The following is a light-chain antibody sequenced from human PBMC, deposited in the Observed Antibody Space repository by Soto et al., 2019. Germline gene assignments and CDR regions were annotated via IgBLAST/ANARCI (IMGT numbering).Light chain of an antibody. V-gene: IGKV3-15*01. CDR1: QSISDT. CDR2: GAS. Sequence: EIVMTQSPATLSVSPGGRATLSCRASQSISDTLAWYQQKPGQAPRLLIHGASTRAPGFPARFSGSGSGTDFTLTISSLQSEGFAVYYCQQYDNWPWTFGQGTKVEIK. CDR3: QQYDNWPWT. J-gene: IGKJ1*01.